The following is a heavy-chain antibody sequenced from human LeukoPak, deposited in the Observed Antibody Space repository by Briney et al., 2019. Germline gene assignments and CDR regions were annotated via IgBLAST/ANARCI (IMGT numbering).Heavy chain of an antibody. J-gene: IGHJ4*02. D-gene: IGHD2-2*01. CDR1: GYTFTSYG. V-gene: IGHV1-18*01. CDR2: ISAYNGNT. Sequence: ASVKVSCKASGYTFTSYGISWVRQAPGQGLEWMGWISAYNGNTDYAQKLQGRVTMTTDTSTSTAYMELSSLRSEDTAVYYCAREGVVVPAAIPSFDYWGQGTLVTVSS. CDR3: AREGVVVPAAIPSFDY.